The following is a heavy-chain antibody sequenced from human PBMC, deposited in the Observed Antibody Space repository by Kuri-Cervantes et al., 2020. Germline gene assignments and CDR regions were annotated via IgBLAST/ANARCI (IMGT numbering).Heavy chain of an antibody. V-gene: IGHV1-8*02. D-gene: IGHD5-18*01. CDR3: AREYSYGWGPDAGY. CDR2: INPNSGNT. J-gene: IGHJ4*02. CDR1: GYTFTSYD. Sequence: ASVKVSCKASGYTFTSYDINWVRQATGQGLEWMGWINPNSGNTGYAQKFQGRVTMTRNTSISTAYMELSSLRSEDTAVYYCAREYSYGWGPDAGYWGQGTLVTVSS.